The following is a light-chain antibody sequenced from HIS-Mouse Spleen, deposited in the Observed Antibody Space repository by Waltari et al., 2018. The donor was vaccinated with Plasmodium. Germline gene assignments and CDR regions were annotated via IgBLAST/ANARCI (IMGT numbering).Light chain of an antibody. Sequence: SYELTQPPSVSVSPGQTASITCSGDKLGDKYACWYQQKPGQSPVLVIYQGSKRPSGSPERFSGANSGNKATLTISGTQAMDEADYYCQAWDSSTWVFGGGTKLTVL. CDR2: QGS. CDR3: QAWDSSTWV. J-gene: IGLJ3*02. CDR1: KLGDKY. V-gene: IGLV3-1*01.